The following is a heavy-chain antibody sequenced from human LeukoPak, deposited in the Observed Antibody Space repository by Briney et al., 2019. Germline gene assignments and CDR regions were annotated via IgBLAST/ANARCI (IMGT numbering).Heavy chain of an antibody. CDR2: IYTSGST. J-gene: IGHJ5*02. CDR1: GGSISSYY. D-gene: IGHD5-24*01. Sequence: SETLSLTCTVSGGSISSYYWSWIRQPPGKGLEWIGYIYTSGSTNYNPSLKSRVTISVGTSKNQFSLKLSSVTAADTAVYYCARIGDGYNLWFDPWGQGTLVTVSS. CDR3: ARIGDGYNLWFDP. V-gene: IGHV4-4*09.